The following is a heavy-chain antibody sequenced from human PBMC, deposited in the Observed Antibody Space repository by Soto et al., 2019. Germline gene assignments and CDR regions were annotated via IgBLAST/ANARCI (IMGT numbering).Heavy chain of an antibody. CDR1: GYTFTSYG. V-gene: IGHV1-18*01. J-gene: IGHJ4*02. CDR2: ISAYNGNT. Sequence: ASVKVSCKASGYTFTSYGISWVRQVPGQGLEWMGWISAYNGNTNYAQKLQGRVTMTTDTSTSTAYMELRSLRSDDTAVYYCARNPRASIAGAGRGYFDYWGQGTLVTVSS. CDR3: ARNPRASIAGAGRGYFDY. D-gene: IGHD1-20*01.